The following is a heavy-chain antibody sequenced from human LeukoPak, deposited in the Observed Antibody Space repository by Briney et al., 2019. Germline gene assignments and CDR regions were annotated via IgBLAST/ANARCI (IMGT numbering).Heavy chain of an antibody. CDR3: TKVRTAVSGCHDS. D-gene: IGHD6-19*01. J-gene: IGHJ4*02. V-gene: IGHV3-30*18. CDR1: GFTFSRYG. CDR2: TSLDGRNE. Sequence: PGGSLRLSCAGSGFTFSRYGRHWVRQAPGKGLEWVAVTSLDGRNEYYADSVKGRFTIARDNSNNPLYLQMTSLSPEDTAIYYCTKVRTAVSGCHDSWGQGALVTVSS.